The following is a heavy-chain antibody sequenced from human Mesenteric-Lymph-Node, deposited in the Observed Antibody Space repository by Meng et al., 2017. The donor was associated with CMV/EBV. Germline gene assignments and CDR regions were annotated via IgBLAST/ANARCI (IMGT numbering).Heavy chain of an antibody. V-gene: IGHV3-11*01. CDR3: ARDQDTSSYSMDV. CDR2: ISGSGSTI. D-gene: IGHD6-13*01. CDR1: GFTFSDYY. Sequence: LSLTCAASGFTFSDYYMSWIRQAPGKGLEWVSYISGSGSTIYYADSVKGRFTISRDSAKNSLYLQMNSLRAEDTAVYYCARDQDTSSYSMDVWGQGTTVTVSS. J-gene: IGHJ6*02.